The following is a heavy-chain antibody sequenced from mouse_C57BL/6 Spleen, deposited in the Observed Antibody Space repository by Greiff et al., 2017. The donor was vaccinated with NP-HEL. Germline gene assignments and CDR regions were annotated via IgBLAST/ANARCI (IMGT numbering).Heavy chain of an antibody. V-gene: IGHV1-82*01. J-gene: IGHJ1*03. CDR3: ARRTTAWYFDV. CDR2: IYPGDGDT. D-gene: IGHD1-2*01. Sequence: VQRVESGPELVKPGASVKISCKASGYAFSSSWMNWVKQRPGKGLEWIGRIYPGDGDTNYNGKFKGKATLTADKSSSTAYMQLSSLTSEDSAVYFCARRTTAWYFDVWGTGTTVTVSS. CDR1: GYAFSSSW.